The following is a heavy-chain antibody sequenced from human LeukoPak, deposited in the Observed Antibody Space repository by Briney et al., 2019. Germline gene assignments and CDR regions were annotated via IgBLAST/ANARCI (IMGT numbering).Heavy chain of an antibody. V-gene: IGHV3-30-3*01. CDR1: GFTLSNYW. CDR2: ISYDGSNK. J-gene: IGHJ4*02. Sequence: PGGSLRLSCAASGFTLSNYWMTWVRQAPGKGLEWVAVISYDGSNKYYADSVKGRFTISRDNSKNTLYLQMNSLRAEDTAVYYCARDAVDIAMVGLLFRWHYFDYWGQGTLVTVSS. CDR3: ARDAVDIAMVGLLFRWHYFDY. D-gene: IGHD5-18*01.